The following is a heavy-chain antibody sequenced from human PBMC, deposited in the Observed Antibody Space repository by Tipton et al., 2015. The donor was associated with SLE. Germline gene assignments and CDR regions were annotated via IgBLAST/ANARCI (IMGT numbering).Heavy chain of an antibody. Sequence: TLSLTYTVSGGAISTFYWTWIRQPPGKGLEWIGYIYTSGSTNYNPSLKSRVTISVDTSKNQFSLKLSSVTAADTAVYYCARDRRLIAAPSFWWCFDLWGRGTLVTVSS. CDR3: ARDRRLIAAPSFWWCFDL. CDR2: IYTSGST. CDR1: GGAISTFY. V-gene: IGHV4-4*08. D-gene: IGHD6-13*01. J-gene: IGHJ2*01.